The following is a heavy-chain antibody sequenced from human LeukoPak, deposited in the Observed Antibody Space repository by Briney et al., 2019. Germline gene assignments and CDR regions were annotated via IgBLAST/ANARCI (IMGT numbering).Heavy chain of an antibody. V-gene: IGHV1-69*04. D-gene: IGHD5-12*01. CDR3: ARDDSGYEVASGY. J-gene: IGHJ4*02. CDR2: IIPILGIA. Sequence: SVKVSCKASGGTFSSYAISWVRQAPGQGLEWMGRIIPILGIANYAQKFQGRVTITTDTSTSTAYMELRSLRSDDTAVYYCARDDSGYEVASGYWGQGTLVTVSS. CDR1: GGTFSSYA.